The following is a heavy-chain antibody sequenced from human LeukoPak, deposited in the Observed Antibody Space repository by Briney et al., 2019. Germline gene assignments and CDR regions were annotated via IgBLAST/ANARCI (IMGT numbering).Heavy chain of an antibody. CDR3: ARSQEDDSSGYYYSNFDY. J-gene: IGHJ4*02. Sequence: PGGSLRLSCAASGFTFTNYPMSWVRLAPGEGLEWGSAISGSGGSIYYADSVKGRFTISRDKSKNTLFLQMNTLGAEDTAVYYCARSQEDDSSGYYYSNFDYWGQGTLVTVSS. CDR1: GFTFTNYP. CDR2: ISGSGGSI. V-gene: IGHV3-23*01. D-gene: IGHD3-22*01.